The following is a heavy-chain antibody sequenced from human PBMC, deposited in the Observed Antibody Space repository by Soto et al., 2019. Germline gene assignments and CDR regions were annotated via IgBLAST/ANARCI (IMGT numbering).Heavy chain of an antibody. Sequence: ALRLSCAASGFTFSYHDMHWVRQAPGKGLEWVAVIRSDGTVQNYADSVKGRFTISRDNSKNTLYLEMNSLRVEDTAVYYCASKRIDDFDYWGQGTLVTVSS. D-gene: IGHD2-15*01. J-gene: IGHJ4*02. CDR1: GFTFSYHD. CDR2: IRSDGTVQ. V-gene: IGHV3-33*01. CDR3: ASKRIDDFDY.